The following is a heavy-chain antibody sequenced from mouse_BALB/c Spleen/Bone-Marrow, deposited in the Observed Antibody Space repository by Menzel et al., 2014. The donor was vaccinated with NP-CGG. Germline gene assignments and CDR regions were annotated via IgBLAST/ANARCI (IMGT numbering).Heavy chain of an antibody. D-gene: IGHD2-3*01. CDR2: INPGSSTI. Sequence: EVKVVESGGGLVQPGGSLKLSCAASGFDFSRYWMSWVRQAPGKGLEWIGEINPGSSTINYTPSLKDKFIISRDNAKNTLYLQMSKVRSEDTALYYCARLGYYGGFAYWGQGTLVTVSA. V-gene: IGHV4-1*02. J-gene: IGHJ3*01. CDR3: ARLGYYGGFAY. CDR1: GFDFSRYW.